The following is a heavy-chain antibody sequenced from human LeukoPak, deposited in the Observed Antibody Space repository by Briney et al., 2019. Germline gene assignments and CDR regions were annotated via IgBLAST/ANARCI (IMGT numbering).Heavy chain of an antibody. CDR2: ISGSGGST. Sequence: GGSLRLSCAASGFTFSSYAMSWVRQAPGKGLEWVSAISGSGGSTYYADSVKGRFTISRDNSKNTLYLQTNSLRAEDTAVYYCAKSVGIAAAGTPGDYWGQGTLVTVSS. CDR1: GFTFSSYA. D-gene: IGHD6-13*01. V-gene: IGHV3-23*01. J-gene: IGHJ4*02. CDR3: AKSVGIAAAGTPGDY.